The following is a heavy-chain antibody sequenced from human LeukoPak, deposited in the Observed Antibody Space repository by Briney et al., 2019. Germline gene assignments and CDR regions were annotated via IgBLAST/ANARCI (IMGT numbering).Heavy chain of an antibody. CDR2: IKQDGSEK. CDR1: GFTFSSYW. CDR3: ARATTAVAGTFGYYYYGMDV. Sequence: GGTLRLSCAASGFTFSSYWMSWVRQAPGKGLEWVANIKQDGSEKYYVDSVKGRFTISRDNAKNSLYLQMNSLRAEDTAVYYCARATTAVAGTFGYYYYGMDVWGQGTTVTVSS. J-gene: IGHJ6*02. D-gene: IGHD6-19*01. V-gene: IGHV3-7*01.